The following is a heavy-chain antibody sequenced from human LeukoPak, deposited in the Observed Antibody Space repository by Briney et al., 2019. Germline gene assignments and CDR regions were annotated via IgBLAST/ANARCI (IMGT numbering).Heavy chain of an antibody. J-gene: IGHJ1*01. D-gene: IGHD3-22*01. Sequence: TGGSLRLSCAASGFTFSTYDMNWVRQAPGKGLEWVSYISSSGSTIYYADSVKGRFTISRDNSKNTLYLQMNSLRAEDTAVYYCYYYDSSGYTEYFQHWGQGTLVTVSS. CDR2: ISSSGSTI. CDR3: YYYDSSGYTEYFQH. V-gene: IGHV3-48*03. CDR1: GFTFSTYD.